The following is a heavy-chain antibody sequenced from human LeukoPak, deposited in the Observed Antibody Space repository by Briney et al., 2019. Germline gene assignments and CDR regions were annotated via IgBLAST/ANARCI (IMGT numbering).Heavy chain of an antibody. CDR1: GGSISSYY. V-gene: IGHV4-59*01. D-gene: IGHD3-22*01. CDR3: ARARGARITMIVVVDYFDY. Sequence: SETLSLTCTVSGGSISSYYWSWIRQPPGKELEWIGYIYYSGSTNYNPSLKSRVTISVDTSKNQFFLNLSSVTAADTAVYYCARARGARITMIVVVDYFDYWGQGTLVTVSS. CDR2: IYYSGST. J-gene: IGHJ4*02.